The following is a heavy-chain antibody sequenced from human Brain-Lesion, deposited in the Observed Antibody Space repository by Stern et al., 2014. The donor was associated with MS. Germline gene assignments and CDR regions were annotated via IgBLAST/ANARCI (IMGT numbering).Heavy chain of an antibody. J-gene: IGHJ4*02. D-gene: IGHD1-26*01. CDR2: FDPEEGET. V-gene: IGHV1-24*01. CDR3: ATLSPGAGGNYYRHFDY. Sequence: QVQLVESGAEVKKPGASVKVSCKVSGYTLTEFSMPWVRQAPRQGLEWMGGFDPEEGETIYAQKFQGRINMTEDTSTDTAYMELSSLRSEDTAVYYCATLSPGAGGNYYRHFDYWGQGTLVTVSS. CDR1: GYTLTEFS.